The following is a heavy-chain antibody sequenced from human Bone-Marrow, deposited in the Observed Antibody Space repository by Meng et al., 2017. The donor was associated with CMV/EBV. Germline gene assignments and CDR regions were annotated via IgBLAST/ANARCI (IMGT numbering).Heavy chain of an antibody. Sequence: GESLKISCAASGFTFSSYSMNWVRQAPGKGLEWVSSIRSGSSQTYYADSVKGRFTISRDNAKNSLYLQMNSLRAEDTSVYYCAREDCSGGSCNQLLDYWGQGTLVTVSS. CDR3: AREDCSGGSCNQLLDY. J-gene: IGHJ4*02. CDR2: IRSGSSQT. CDR1: GFTFSSYS. D-gene: IGHD2-15*01. V-gene: IGHV3-21*01.